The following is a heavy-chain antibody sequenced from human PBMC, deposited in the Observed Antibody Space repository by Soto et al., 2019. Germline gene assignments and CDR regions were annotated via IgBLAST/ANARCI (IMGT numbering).Heavy chain of an antibody. CDR1: GFIFSTFG. CDR2: ISYDGINK. Sequence: QVQLVESGGGVVQPGRSLRLSCAASGFIFSTFGMHWVRQAPGKGLEWVAVISYDGINKYYADSVKGRFTISRDNSKNTLYLQMNSLRGDDTAVYYCAREEHIVVVTAIPDESFQHWGQGTMVAVS. D-gene: IGHD2-21*02. V-gene: IGHV3-30*03. J-gene: IGHJ1*01. CDR3: AREEHIVVVTAIPDESFQH.